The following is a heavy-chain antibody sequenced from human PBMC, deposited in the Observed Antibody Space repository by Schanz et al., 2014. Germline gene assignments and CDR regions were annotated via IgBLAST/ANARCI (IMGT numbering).Heavy chain of an antibody. CDR3: ARTASHDVWRGYIPHYAFDL. CDR1: GYTFTGYN. V-gene: IGHV1-2*06. D-gene: IGHD3-3*01. CDR2: IIQKSGGT. Sequence: QVPLVQSGAEVKKPGASVKVSCKASGYTFTGYNIHWVRQAPGQGLEWMGRIIQKSGGTNYAQKFQGRVTMTSDTSITTVYMEVNSLTSDDTAAFYCARTASHDVWRGYIPHYAFDLWGQGTVVIVSS. J-gene: IGHJ3*01.